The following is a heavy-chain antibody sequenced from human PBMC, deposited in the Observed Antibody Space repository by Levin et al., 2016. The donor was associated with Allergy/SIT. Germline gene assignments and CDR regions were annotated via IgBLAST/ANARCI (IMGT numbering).Heavy chain of an antibody. D-gene: IGHD3-3*01. J-gene: IGHJ4*02. V-gene: IGHV4-59*01. Sequence: WIRQPPGKGLEWIGYIYYSGSTNYNPSLKSRVTISVDTSKNQFSLRLISVTAADTAVYYCASSGLTIFGVVPYGYFDYWGQGTLVTVSS. CDR3: ASSGLTIFGVVPYGYFDY. CDR2: IYYSGST.